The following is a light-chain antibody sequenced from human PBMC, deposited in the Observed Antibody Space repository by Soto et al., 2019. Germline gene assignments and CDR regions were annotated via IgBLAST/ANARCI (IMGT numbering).Light chain of an antibody. Sequence: EIVLTQYPGTLSLSPGKRATLSCRASQSVDSRYFAWYQQKLGQAPRLLIYGSSNRATGIPDRFSGSGSGTDFTLTISRLEPEDFAVYHCQQYENSVPLTFGGGTKLEI. J-gene: IGKJ4*01. CDR1: QSVDSRY. CDR3: QQYENSVPLT. V-gene: IGKV3-20*01. CDR2: GSS.